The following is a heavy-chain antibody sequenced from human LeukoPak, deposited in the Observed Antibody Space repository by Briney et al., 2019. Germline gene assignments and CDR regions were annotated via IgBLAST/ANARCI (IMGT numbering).Heavy chain of an antibody. CDR3: ARGVTTFY. J-gene: IGHJ4*02. CDR1: GFTFSSYE. Sequence: PGGSLRLSCAASGFTFSSYEMNWVRQAPGKGLEWVSYISSSASTTYYADSVKGRFTISRDNAKNSLYLQMNSLRAEDSAVYYCARGVTTFYWGQGTLVTASS. V-gene: IGHV3-48*03. CDR2: ISSSASTT. D-gene: IGHD1-26*01.